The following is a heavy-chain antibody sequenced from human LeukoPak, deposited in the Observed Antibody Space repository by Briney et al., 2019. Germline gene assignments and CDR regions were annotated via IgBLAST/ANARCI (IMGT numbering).Heavy chain of an antibody. V-gene: IGHV4-59*01. CDR3: ARETYYDFRLNWFDP. CDR1: GGSISSYY. J-gene: IGHJ5*02. CDR2: IYYSGST. Sequence: TSEALSLTCTVSGGSISSYYWSWIRQPPGKGLEWIGYIYYSGSTNYNPSLKSRVTISVDTSKNQFSLKLSSVTAADTAVYYCARETYYDFRLNWFDPWGQGTLVTVSS. D-gene: IGHD3-3*01.